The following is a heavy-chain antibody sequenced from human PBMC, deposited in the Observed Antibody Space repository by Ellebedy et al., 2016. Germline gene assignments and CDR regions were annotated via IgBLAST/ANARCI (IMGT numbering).Heavy chain of an antibody. J-gene: IGHJ6*04. CDR2: ISTSTRTI. CDR3: AREVGYFDPPGDV. V-gene: IGHV3-11*01. Sequence: GGSLRLSXAASGFTFSDYYMSWIRQAPGKGLEWVSYISTSTRTIYYADSVKGRFTISRDNSKNTLYLQMNSLRAEDTAVYYCAREVGYFDPPGDVWGKGTTVTVSS. D-gene: IGHD3-9*01. CDR1: GFTFSDYY.